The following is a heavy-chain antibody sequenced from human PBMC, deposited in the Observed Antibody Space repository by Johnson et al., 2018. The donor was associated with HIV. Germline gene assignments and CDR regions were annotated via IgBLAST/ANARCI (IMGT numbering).Heavy chain of an antibody. V-gene: IGHV3-9*01. CDR1: GFIFDEYA. D-gene: IGHD4-17*01. J-gene: IGHJ3*02. Sequence: VQLVESGGGVVQPGRSLRLSCATSGFIFDEYAMHWVRQVPGKGLEWVSGISWNSGTTYYVDSEKGRCTISRDNSKNTLYLQMNSLRAEDTAVYYCARDPPVTTTHNAFDIWGQGTMVTVSS. CDR2: ISWNSGTT. CDR3: ARDPPVTTTHNAFDI.